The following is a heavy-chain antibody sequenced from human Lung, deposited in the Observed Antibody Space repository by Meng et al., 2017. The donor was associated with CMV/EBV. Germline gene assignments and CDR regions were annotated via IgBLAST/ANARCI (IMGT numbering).Heavy chain of an antibody. J-gene: IGHJ4*02. D-gene: IGHD1-7*01. Sequence: GGSLRLSCAASGFTFSTYPMSWFRQAPGQGLEWVSHISGSGLTTYYADSVKGRFTISRENSKNTVDLQMNSLRVEDTALYYCARESAAQGNWNYRFDYWGQGTLVTVSS. CDR3: ARESAAQGNWNYRFDY. CDR1: GFTFSTYP. CDR2: ISGSGLTT. V-gene: IGHV3-23*01.